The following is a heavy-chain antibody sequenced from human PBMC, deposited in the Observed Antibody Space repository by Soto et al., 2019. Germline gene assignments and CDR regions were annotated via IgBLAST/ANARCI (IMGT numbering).Heavy chain of an antibody. Sequence: GGSLRLSCSASGFTFSSYAMHWVRQAPGKGLEYVSAISSNGGSTYYADSVKGRFTISRDNSKNTLYLQVSSLRAEDTAVYYCVKGGIAAAPYYYYGMDVWGQGTTVTVSS. CDR3: VKGGIAAAPYYYYGMDV. D-gene: IGHD6-13*01. CDR2: ISSNGGST. V-gene: IGHV3-64D*06. J-gene: IGHJ6*02. CDR1: GFTFSSYA.